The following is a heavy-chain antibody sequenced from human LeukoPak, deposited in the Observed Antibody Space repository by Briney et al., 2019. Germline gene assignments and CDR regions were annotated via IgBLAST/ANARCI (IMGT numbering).Heavy chain of an antibody. J-gene: IGHJ4*02. CDR1: GFTFSGSA. CDR3: TGQGPYDSSGYYDY. V-gene: IGHV3-73*01. CDR2: IRSKANSYAT. D-gene: IGHD3-22*01. Sequence: GGSLRLSCAASGFTFSGSAMHWVRQASGKGLEWVGRIRSKANSYATAYAASVKGRFTISRDDSKNTAYLQMNSLKTEDTAVYYCTGQGPYDSSGYYDYWGQGTLVTVSS.